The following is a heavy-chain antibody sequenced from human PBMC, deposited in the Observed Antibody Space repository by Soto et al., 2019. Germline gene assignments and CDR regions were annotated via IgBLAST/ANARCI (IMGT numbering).Heavy chain of an antibody. D-gene: IGHD1-26*01. CDR3: ARGGGSDSFDY. V-gene: IGHV4-30-2*01. CDR2: INHLETT. J-gene: IGHJ4*02. CDR1: GASITFGGYS. Sequence: SETLSLTCTVSGASITFGGYSWSWIRQTPGKGLEWIGYINHLETTFYNPSFESRLTLSIDRAKNQFSLKLHSMSAADRAVYFCARGGGSDSFDYWGQGILVTAPQ.